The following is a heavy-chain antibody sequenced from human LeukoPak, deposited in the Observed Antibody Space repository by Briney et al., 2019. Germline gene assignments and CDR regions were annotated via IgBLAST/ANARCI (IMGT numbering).Heavy chain of an antibody. CDR1: GDSVSSQSAT. V-gene: IGHV6-1*01. Sequence: SQTLSLTCAIFGDSVSSQSATWNWIRQSPSRGLEWLGRTYYRSKWYNDYAISVKGRITITPDTPKNQFSLQLKSVTPEDTAVYYCARDHWYDILSFDYWGQGSLVTVSS. D-gene: IGHD3-9*01. CDR2: TYYRSKWYN. J-gene: IGHJ4*02. CDR3: ARDHWYDILSFDY.